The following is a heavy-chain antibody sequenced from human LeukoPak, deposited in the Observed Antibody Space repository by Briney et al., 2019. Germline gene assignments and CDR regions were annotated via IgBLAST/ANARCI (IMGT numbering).Heavy chain of an antibody. V-gene: IGHV1-3*01. J-gene: IGHJ4*02. Sequence: ASVKVSCKASGYTFTSYAMHWVRQAPGQRLEWMGWINAGNGNTKYSQKFQGRVTITRDTSASTAYMELSSLRSEDTAVYYCARDTSSSGRVLPTDPFDYWGQGTLVTVSS. CDR2: INAGNGNT. D-gene: IGHD3-22*01. CDR1: GYTFTSYA. CDR3: ARDTSSSGRVLPTDPFDY.